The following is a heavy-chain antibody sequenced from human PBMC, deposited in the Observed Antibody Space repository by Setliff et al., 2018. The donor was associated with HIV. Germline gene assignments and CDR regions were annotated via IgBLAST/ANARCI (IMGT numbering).Heavy chain of an antibody. V-gene: IGHV4-39*01. CDR3: ARSLAYCSGGGCSSGNYYYMDV. Sequence: SETLSLTCTVSGSSISGSSYYWGWIRQSPEKGLEWIGSIFHAGSTYYNPSLKSRVTLSVDTSENQYSLKLTSLIAADTAVYYCARSLAYCSGGGCSSGNYYYMDVWGKGTTVTVSS. CDR2: IFHAGST. CDR1: GSSISGSSYY. J-gene: IGHJ6*03. D-gene: IGHD2-15*01.